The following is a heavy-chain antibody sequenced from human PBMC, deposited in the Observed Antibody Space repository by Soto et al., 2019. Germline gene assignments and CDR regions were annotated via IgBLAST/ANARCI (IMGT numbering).Heavy chain of an antibody. CDR1: GFPFSSYS. CDR2: ISSSSSYI. CDR3: ARDRWDAPTIDY. Sequence: GGSLRLSCAASGFPFSSYSMNWVRQAPGKGLEWVSSISSSSSYIYYADSVKGRFTISRDNAKNSLYLQMNSLRAEDTAVYYCARDRWDAPTIDYWGQGTLVTVSS. V-gene: IGHV3-21*01. D-gene: IGHD1-26*01. J-gene: IGHJ4*02.